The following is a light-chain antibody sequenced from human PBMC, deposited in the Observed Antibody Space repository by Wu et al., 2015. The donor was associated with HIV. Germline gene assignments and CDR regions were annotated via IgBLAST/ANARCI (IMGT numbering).Light chain of an antibody. CDR3: QQFHNWPET. CDR2: GAS. V-gene: IGKV3-15*01. CDR1: QNIRSN. Sequence: EIVLTQSPATLSVSPGERVTLSCRASQNIRSNLAWYQQRPGQAPRLLIYGASTRATGIPARVSGGGSGTEFTLTIASMQSEDFAVYYCQQFHNWPETFGQGTKLEIK. J-gene: IGKJ2*01.